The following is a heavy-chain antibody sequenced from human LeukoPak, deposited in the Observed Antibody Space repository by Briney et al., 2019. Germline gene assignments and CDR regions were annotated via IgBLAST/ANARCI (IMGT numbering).Heavy chain of an antibody. CDR3: ARADQWLAKPFDY. D-gene: IGHD6-19*01. CDR1: GFTFSSYG. J-gene: IGHJ4*02. Sequence: GGSLRLSCAASGFTFSSYGMHWVRQAPGKGLEWVSYISSSGSTIYYADSVKGRFTISRDNAKNSLYLQMNSLRAEDTAVYYCARADQWLAKPFDYWGQGTLVTVSS. CDR2: ISSSGSTI. V-gene: IGHV3-48*04.